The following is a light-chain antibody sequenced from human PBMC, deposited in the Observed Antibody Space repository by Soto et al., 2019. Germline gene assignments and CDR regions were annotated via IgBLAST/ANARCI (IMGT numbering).Light chain of an antibody. V-gene: IGKV1-12*01. Sequence: DIQMTQSPSSVSASVGDRVTITCRASQGISTSLAWFQQKPGKAPKLLIYPASTLQDNFQSRFSGSGSVTDFPLTISSLQPEDFATYFCQQTTSFPLTFGPGTKVDFK. J-gene: IGKJ3*01. CDR1: QGISTS. CDR3: QQTTSFPLT. CDR2: PAS.